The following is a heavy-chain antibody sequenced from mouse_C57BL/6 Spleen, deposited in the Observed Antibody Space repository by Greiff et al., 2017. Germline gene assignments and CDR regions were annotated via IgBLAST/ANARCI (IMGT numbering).Heavy chain of an antibody. CDR1: GFTFSSYA. D-gene: IGHD2-4*01. V-gene: IGHV5-4*01. J-gene: IGHJ2*01. Sequence: EVQLVESGGGLVKPGGSLKLSCAASGFTFSSYAMSWVRQTPEKRLEWVATISDGGSYTYYPDNVKGRFTISRDNAKNNLYLQMSHLKSEDTAMYYCAREKITFDYWGQGTTLTVSS. CDR2: ISDGGSYT. CDR3: AREKITFDY.